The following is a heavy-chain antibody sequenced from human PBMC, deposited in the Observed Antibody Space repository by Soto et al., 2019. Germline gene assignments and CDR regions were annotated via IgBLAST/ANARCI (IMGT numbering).Heavy chain of an antibody. D-gene: IGHD3-9*01. J-gene: IGHJ5*02. V-gene: IGHV4-59*01. CDR3: ARVVILPDSYYDILTGYSKNNWFDP. Sequence: SETLSLTCTVPGGSISSYYWSWIRQPPGKGLEWIGYIYYSGSTNYNPSLKSRVTISVDTSKNQFSLKLSSVTAADTAVYYWARVVILPDSYYDILTGYSKNNWFDPWGQGTLVTVSS. CDR1: GGSISSYY. CDR2: IYYSGST.